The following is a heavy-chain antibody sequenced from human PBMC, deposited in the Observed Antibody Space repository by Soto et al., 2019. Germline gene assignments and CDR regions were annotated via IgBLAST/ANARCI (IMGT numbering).Heavy chain of an antibody. CDR3: ARDRSFGTSGYYSWDL. Sequence: QVQLVESGGGVAHPGKSLRLSCAASGFIFTNYAMHWVRQAPGRGLEWVAVISSNGGNADSADSVKGRFTISKDNSKNTVFLRMDSLRPEDSAIYYCARDRSFGTSGYYSWDLWGKGTRVTVSS. V-gene: IGHV3-30-3*01. CDR2: ISSNGGNA. D-gene: IGHD3-22*01. CDR1: GFIFTNYA. J-gene: IGHJ6*04.